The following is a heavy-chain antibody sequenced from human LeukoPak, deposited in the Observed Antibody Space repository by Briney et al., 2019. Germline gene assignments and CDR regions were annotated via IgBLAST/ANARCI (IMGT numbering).Heavy chain of an antibody. Sequence: PSETLSLTCTVSGGSISSYYWNWIRQPPGKGLEWIGYIYYRGSTNYNPSLKSRVTISVDTSKNQFSLKLSSVTAADTAVYYCAMELLSSYHYGMDVWGQGTTVTVSS. CDR1: GGSISSYY. CDR2: IYYRGST. D-gene: IGHD1-7*01. V-gene: IGHV4-59*12. CDR3: AMELLSSYHYGMDV. J-gene: IGHJ6*02.